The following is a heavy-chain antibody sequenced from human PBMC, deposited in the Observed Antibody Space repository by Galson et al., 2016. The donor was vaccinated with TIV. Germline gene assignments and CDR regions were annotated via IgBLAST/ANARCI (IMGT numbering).Heavy chain of an antibody. V-gene: IGHV3-23*01. D-gene: IGHD6-19*01. Sequence: SLRLSCAASGFTFSGYAMSWVRQAPGKGLEWVSVVTGRSRSTHCADSVRGRFTISRDNSRNTLSLQMNSLRVEDTAVYFCARTTPPPVSSNGWNDAFDFWGQGTIVTVSS. CDR2: VTGRSRST. CDR1: GFTFSGYA. CDR3: ARTTPPPVSSNGWNDAFDF. J-gene: IGHJ3*01.